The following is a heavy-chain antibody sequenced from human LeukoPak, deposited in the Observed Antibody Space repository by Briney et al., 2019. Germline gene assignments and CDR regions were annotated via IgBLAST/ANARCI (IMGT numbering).Heavy chain of an antibody. J-gene: IGHJ4*02. CDR3: ARDRGSFILVGGVNHY. CDR2: ISSGSSTT. V-gene: IGHV3-48*04. D-gene: IGHD3-10*01. Sequence: GGSLRLSCEASGFTFSTYSMNWVRQAPGKGLEWVSHISSGSSTTFYADSVKGRFTISRDNTRNSLSLQMNNLRAEDTAVYYFARDRGSFILVGGVNHYWGQETLVPVSS. CDR1: GFTFSTYS.